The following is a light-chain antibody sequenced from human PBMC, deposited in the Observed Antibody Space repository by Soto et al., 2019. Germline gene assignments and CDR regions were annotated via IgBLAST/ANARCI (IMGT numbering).Light chain of an antibody. CDR3: QQYYNWPPLT. Sequence: VMTQSPATLSVSPGERVTLSSRASQSVNSNLAWYQQKPGQAPRLLIYAASTRATGIPARFSGSGSGTEFTLTIGSLQSEDFAVYYCQQYYNWPPLTFGGGTKVDI. CDR2: AAS. CDR1: QSVNSN. J-gene: IGKJ4*01. V-gene: IGKV3-15*01.